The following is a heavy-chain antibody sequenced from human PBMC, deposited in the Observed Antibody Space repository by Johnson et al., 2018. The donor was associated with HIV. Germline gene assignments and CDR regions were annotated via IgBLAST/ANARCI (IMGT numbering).Heavy chain of an antibody. D-gene: IGHD3/OR15-3a*01. J-gene: IGHJ3*02. CDR2: ISYDGVSK. CDR1: RFTFSSYG. V-gene: IGHV3-30*18. CDR3: AKDIRADWTDAFDI. Sequence: QVQLVESGGGVVQPGGSLRLSCAASRFTFSSYGMHWFRQAPGKGLEWVAVISYDGVSKYYGDSVKGRFTISRDNSKNSLYLQMNSLRAEDTALYYCAKDIRADWTDAFDIWGQGTMVTVSS.